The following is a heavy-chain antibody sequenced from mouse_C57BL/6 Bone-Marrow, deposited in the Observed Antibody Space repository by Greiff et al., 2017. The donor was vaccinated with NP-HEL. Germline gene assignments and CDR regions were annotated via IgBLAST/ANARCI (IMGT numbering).Heavy chain of an antibody. V-gene: IGHV1-19*01. CDR1: GYTFTDYY. J-gene: IGHJ2*01. CDR2: INPYNGGT. Sequence: VQLQQSGPVLVKPGASVKMSCKASGYTFTDYYMNWVKQSPGKSLEWIGVINPYNGGTSYNQKFKGKATLTVDKSSSTAYMELNSLTSEDSAVYYGARRGTCFDYGGQGTTLTVSA. CDR3: ARRGTCFDY. D-gene: IGHD3-3*01.